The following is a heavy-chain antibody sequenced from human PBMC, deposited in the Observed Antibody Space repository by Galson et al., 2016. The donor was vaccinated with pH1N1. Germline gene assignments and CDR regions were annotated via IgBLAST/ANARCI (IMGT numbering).Heavy chain of an antibody. Sequence: SLRLSCAASGFTFNTYWMTWLRQAPGKGLEYVGNIKEDGSAKYYAGSVKGRFTISRDNAKNSLYLQMNSLRAEDTAVYYCVRGVGIAAAAWGQGTLVTVSS. CDR2: IKEDGSAK. D-gene: IGHD6-13*01. V-gene: IGHV3-7*01. CDR1: GFTFNTYW. CDR3: VRGVGIAAAA. J-gene: IGHJ5*02.